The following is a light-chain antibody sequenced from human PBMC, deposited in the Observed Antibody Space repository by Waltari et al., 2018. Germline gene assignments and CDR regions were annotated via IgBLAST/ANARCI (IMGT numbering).Light chain of an antibody. CDR1: SSNIESNT. CDR2: GDY. V-gene: IGLV1-44*01. Sequence: QSVLTQPPSASGTPGQRVTIPCSGSSSNIESNTVDWYQQRPGTAPKLLIDGDYKGPSGVPDRVSGSKSGTSASLASRGLQSEDEADYYCAAWDDSLNEFVFGTGTKVTVL. J-gene: IGLJ1*01. CDR3: AAWDDSLNEFV.